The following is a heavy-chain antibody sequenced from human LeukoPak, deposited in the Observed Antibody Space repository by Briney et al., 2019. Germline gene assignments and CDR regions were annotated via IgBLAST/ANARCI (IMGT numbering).Heavy chain of an antibody. V-gene: IGHV3-21*01. CDR1: GFTFSTYN. CDR2: ITSSSSYI. CDR3: AREYVDIVPMGSFDY. J-gene: IGHJ4*02. Sequence: GGSLRLSCAAPGFTFSTYNMNWVRQAPGKGLEWVSSITSSSSYIYYADSVKGRFTISRDNAKNSLYLQMNSLRAENTAVYYCAREYVDIVPMGSFDYWGQGTLVTVSS. D-gene: IGHD5-12*01.